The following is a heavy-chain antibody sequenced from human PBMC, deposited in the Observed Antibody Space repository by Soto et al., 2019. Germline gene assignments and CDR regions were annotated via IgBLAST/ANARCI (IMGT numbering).Heavy chain of an antibody. V-gene: IGHV1-69*13. CDR1: GGTFSSFA. CDR3: TRDRAISTAGHYYYYMDV. CDR2: IIPMFGIA. J-gene: IGHJ6*03. D-gene: IGHD6-13*01. Sequence: SVKVSCKASGGTFSSFAITWVRQAPGQGLEWMGGIIPMFGIADYAQQFQGRVRITADESKNQFSLKLSSVTAADTAVYYCTRDRAISTAGHYYYYMDVWGKGTTVTVSS.